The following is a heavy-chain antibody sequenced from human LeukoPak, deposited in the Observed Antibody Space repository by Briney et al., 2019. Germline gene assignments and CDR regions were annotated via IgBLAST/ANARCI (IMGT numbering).Heavy chain of an antibody. CDR1: GYTFTSYD. CDR2: MNPNSGNT. CDR3: ARVSSSSWYVDY. D-gene: IGHD6-13*01. V-gene: IGHV1-8*03. J-gene: IGHJ4*02. Sequence: GASVKVPCKASGYTFTSYDINWVRQATGQGLEWMGWMNPNSGNTGYAQKFQGRVTITRNTSISTAYMELSSLRSEDTAVYYCARVSSSSWYVDYWGQGTLVTVSS.